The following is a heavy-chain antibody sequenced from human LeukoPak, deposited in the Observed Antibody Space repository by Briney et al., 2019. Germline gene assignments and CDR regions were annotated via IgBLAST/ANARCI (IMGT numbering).Heavy chain of an antibody. D-gene: IGHD3-22*01. V-gene: IGHV3-30*19. J-gene: IGHJ6*02. CDR2: ISYDGSNK. CDR3: ARDRDYYDSSGKSHFYYYYGMDV. CDR1: GFTFGRYG. Sequence: GGSLRLSCAASGFTFGRYGMHWVRQAPGKGLEWVAVISYDGSNKYYADSVKGRFTISRDNSKNTLYLQMNSLRAEDTAVYYCARDRDYYDSSGKSHFYYYYGMDVWGQGTTVTVSS.